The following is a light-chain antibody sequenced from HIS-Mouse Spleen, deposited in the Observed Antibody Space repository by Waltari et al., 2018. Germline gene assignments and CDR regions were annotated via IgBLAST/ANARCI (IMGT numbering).Light chain of an antibody. CDR1: SSDVGSYNL. CDR3: CSYAGSSTWV. Sequence: QSALTQPASVSGSPGQSITISCTGTSSDVGSYNLVSWYQQHPGKPPKLMIYEGSKRPSGVSNRFSGSKSGNTASLTISGLQAEDEADYDCCSYAGSSTWVFGGGTKLTVL. J-gene: IGLJ3*02. CDR2: EGS. V-gene: IGLV2-23*01.